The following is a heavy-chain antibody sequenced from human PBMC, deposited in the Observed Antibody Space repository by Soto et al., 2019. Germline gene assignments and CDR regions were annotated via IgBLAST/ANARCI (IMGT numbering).Heavy chain of an antibody. J-gene: IGHJ6*02. V-gene: IGHV3-23*01. D-gene: IGHD3-22*01. CDR2: ISGSGGST. Sequence: GGSLRLSCAASGFTFSSYGMSWVRQAPGKGLEWVSAISGSGGSTYYADSVKGRFTISRDNSKNTLYLQMNSLRAEDTAVYYCAKDLYDSSGSNTNYYYGMDVWGQGTTVTVSS. CDR1: GFTFSSYG. CDR3: AKDLYDSSGSNTNYYYGMDV.